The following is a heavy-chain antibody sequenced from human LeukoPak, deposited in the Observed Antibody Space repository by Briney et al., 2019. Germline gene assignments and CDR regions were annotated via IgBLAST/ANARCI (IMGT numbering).Heavy chain of an antibody. J-gene: IGHJ4*02. Sequence: SQTLSLTCTVSGGSISSGSYYWSWIRQPAGKGLEWIGRIYTSGSTNYNPSLKSRVTISVDTYKNQFSLKLSSVTAADTAVYYCASQRRGYSSYFDYWGQGTLVTVSS. D-gene: IGHD5-18*01. CDR3: ASQRRGYSSYFDY. CDR2: IYTSGST. V-gene: IGHV4-61*02. CDR1: GGSISSGSYY.